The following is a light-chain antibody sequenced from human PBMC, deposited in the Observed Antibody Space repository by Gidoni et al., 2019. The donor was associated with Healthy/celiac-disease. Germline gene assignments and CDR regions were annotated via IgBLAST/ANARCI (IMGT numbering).Light chain of an antibody. CDR1: QSVSSN. J-gene: IGKJ4*01. CDR2: GAS. CDR3: QQYNTWLT. Sequence: EIVMTQSPATLSLSPGERATLSCRASQSVSSNLAWYQQKPGQAPSLLIYGASTRATGIPARFSGSGSGTEFTLTISRLQSEDFAVYYCQQYNTWLTFGGGTKVEIK. V-gene: IGKV3-15*01.